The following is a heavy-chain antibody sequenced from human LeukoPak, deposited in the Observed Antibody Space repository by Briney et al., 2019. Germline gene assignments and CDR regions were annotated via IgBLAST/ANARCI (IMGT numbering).Heavy chain of an antibody. CDR2: IHHSGSA. D-gene: IGHD3-10*01. Sequence: SETLSLTCTLSGGSISSYYWNWIRQPPGKGLEWIAEIHHSGSANYNPSLKSRVTISIDTSKNQFSLKLSSVTAADTAMYYCARSDYGSGNYYWSLDYWGQGTLVTVSS. V-gene: IGHV4-34*01. J-gene: IGHJ4*02. CDR3: ARSDYGSGNYYWSLDY. CDR1: GGSISSYY.